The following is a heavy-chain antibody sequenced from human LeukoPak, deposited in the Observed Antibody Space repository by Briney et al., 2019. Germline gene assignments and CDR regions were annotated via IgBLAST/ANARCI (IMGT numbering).Heavy chain of an antibody. Sequence: GGSLRLSCAASGFTFSSYSMNWVRQAPGKGLEWVSYISSSSSTIYYADSVKGRFTISRDNAKDSLYLQVNSLRDEDTAVYYCARDPVYYDSSGPFDYWGQGTLVTVSS. V-gene: IGHV3-48*02. D-gene: IGHD3-22*01. J-gene: IGHJ4*02. CDR1: GFTFSSYS. CDR2: ISSSSSTI. CDR3: ARDPVYYDSSGPFDY.